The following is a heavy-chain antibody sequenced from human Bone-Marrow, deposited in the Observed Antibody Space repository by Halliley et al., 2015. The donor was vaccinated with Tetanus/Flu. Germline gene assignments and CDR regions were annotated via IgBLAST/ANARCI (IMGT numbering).Heavy chain of an antibody. D-gene: IGHD3-10*01. CDR2: IYAGGTA. CDR1: GFTVNNNY. J-gene: IGHJ4*02. V-gene: IGHV3-53*01. CDR3: ARGGGRYYSPYD. Sequence: SLRLSCAASGFTVNNNYLSWVRQAPGKGLEWVSSIYAGGTAYFADSVRGRFTISRDESKNTVYLQMNNLRVEDTAVYHRARGGGRYYSPYDWGQGTLVTVSS.